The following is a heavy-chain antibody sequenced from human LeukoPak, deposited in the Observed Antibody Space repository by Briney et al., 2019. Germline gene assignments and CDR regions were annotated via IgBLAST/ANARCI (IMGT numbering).Heavy chain of an antibody. CDR2: ISPSGGST. CDR3: ASPSRYFDWLLLNY. D-gene: IGHD3-9*01. V-gene: IGHV1-46*01. J-gene: IGHJ4*02. Sequence: ASVKVSCKAFGYTFTSNYMHWVRQAPGQGPEWMGVISPSGGSTTYAQKFQGRVTLTRDMSTSTDYLELSRLRSDDTAVYYCASPSRYFDWLLLNYWGQGTLVTVSS. CDR1: GYTFTSNY.